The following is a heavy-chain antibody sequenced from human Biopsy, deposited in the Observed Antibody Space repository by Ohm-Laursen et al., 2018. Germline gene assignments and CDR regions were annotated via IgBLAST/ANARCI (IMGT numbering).Heavy chain of an antibody. J-gene: IGHJ6*02. CDR3: ARAGVGSDGTDSYYYGMDV. CDR2: ISPSGATT. D-gene: IGHD5-24*01. V-gene: IGHV1-46*01. Sequence: SVKVSCKASGYTFTSYDITWVRQAPGQGLEWMGVISPSGATTSFSQKFQGRITMTRDTSTGTVYMDLNSLGSEDTAVYYCARAGVGSDGTDSYYYGMDVWGPGTTVTVSS. CDR1: GYTFTSYD.